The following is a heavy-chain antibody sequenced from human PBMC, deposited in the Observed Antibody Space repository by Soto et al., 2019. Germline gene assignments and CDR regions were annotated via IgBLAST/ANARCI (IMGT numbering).Heavy chain of an antibody. D-gene: IGHD2-21*02. J-gene: IGHJ2*01. Sequence: QVQLVQSGAEVKKPGASVKVSCKASGYTFTSYYMHWVRQAPGQGLEWMGIINPSGGSTSYAQKFQGRVTMTRDTSTSTVYMELSSLRSEDTAVYYCARTEVTAPSGWYFDLWGRGTLVTVSS. V-gene: IGHV1-46*01. CDR1: GYTFTSYY. CDR2: INPSGGST. CDR3: ARTEVTAPSGWYFDL.